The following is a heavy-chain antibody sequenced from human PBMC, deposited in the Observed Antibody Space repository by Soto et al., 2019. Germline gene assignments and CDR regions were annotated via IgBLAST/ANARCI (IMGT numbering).Heavy chain of an antibody. V-gene: IGHV4-59*08. CDR1: GGSISSYY. Sequence: PSEILSLTCTVSGGSISSYYWSWIRQPPGKGLEWIGYIYYSGSTNYNPSLKSRVTISVDTSKNQFSLKLSSVTAADTAVYYCASLEVDILTGYPYYFDYWGQGTLVTVSS. CDR2: IYYSGST. J-gene: IGHJ4*02. D-gene: IGHD3-9*01. CDR3: ASLEVDILTGYPYYFDY.